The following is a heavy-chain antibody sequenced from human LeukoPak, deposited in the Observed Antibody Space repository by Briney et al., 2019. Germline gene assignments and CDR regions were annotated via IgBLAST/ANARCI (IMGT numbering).Heavy chain of an antibody. CDR3: ARAYCSGGSCYPNY. J-gene: IGHJ4*02. CDR2: IYYSGST. Sequence: SETLSLTCTVSGGSISSYYWSWIRQPPGKGLEWIGYIYYSGSTNYNPSLKSRVTISVDTSKNQFSLKLSSATAADTAVYYCARAYCSGGSCYPNYWGQGTLVTVSS. CDR1: GGSISSYY. V-gene: IGHV4-59*01. D-gene: IGHD2-15*01.